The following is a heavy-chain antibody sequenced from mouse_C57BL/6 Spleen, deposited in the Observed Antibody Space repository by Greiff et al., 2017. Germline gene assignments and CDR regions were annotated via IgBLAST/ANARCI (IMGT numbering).Heavy chain of an antibody. CDR3: TTRTDYDNSFDY. D-gene: IGHD1-1*01. CDR2: IDPENGDT. V-gene: IGHV14-4*01. J-gene: IGHJ2*01. CDR1: GFNIKDDY. Sequence: VQLQQSGAELVRPGASVKLSCTASGFNIKDDYMPWVKQRPEQGLEWIGWIDPENGDTEYASKFQGKATIPADTSSNTAYLQLSSLTSEDTAVYYCTTRTDYDNSFDYWGQGTTLTVSS.